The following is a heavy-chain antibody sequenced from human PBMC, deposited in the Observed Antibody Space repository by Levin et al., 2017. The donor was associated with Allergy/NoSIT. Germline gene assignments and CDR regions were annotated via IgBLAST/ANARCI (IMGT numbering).Heavy chain of an antibody. V-gene: IGHV1-46*03. CDR2: INPSGGGT. J-gene: IGHJ4*02. CDR1: GYTFTSYF. CDR3: ARKKFHSTHFDY. Sequence: ASVKVSCKASGYTFTSYFLHWVRQAPGQGLEWMGVINPSGGGTTYSQKFQGRLTMTRDTSTSTVSMELSSLRSEDTAVYYCARKKFHSTHFDYWGQGTLVTVSS.